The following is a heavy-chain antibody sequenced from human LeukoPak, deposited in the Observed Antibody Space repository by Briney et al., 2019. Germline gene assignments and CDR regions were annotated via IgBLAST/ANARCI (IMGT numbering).Heavy chain of an antibody. CDR2: ISYDGSNK. CDR3: AKDRGYSYGLFDY. Sequence: GGSLRLSCAASGFTFSSYGMHWVRQAPGKGLEWVAVISYDGSNKYYADSVKGRFTISRDNSKNTLYPQMNSPRAEDTAVYYCAKDRGYSYGLFDYWGQGTLVTVSS. D-gene: IGHD5-18*01. V-gene: IGHV3-30*18. J-gene: IGHJ4*02. CDR1: GFTFSSYG.